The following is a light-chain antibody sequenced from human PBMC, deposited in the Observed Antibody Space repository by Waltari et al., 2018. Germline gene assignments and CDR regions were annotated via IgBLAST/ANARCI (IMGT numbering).Light chain of an antibody. Sequence: DIQMTQSPSSVSAFVGDRVTITCRASQSISNWLAWYQQKPGKAPKLLIYGASDLHSGVPSRFSGSGAGTDFTLTISSLQAEDFATYYCQQYRGLWTFGQGTRVEVK. V-gene: IGKV1-12*01. CDR2: GAS. CDR1: QSISNW. J-gene: IGKJ1*01. CDR3: QQYRGLWT.